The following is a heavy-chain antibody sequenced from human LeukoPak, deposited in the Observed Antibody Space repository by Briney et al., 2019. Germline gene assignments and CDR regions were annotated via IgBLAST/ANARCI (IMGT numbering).Heavy chain of an antibody. V-gene: IGHV3-48*03. Sequence: PGGSLRLSCAASGFTFSSYEMNWVRQAPGKGLEWVSYISSSGSTIYYADSVKGRFTISRDNAKNTLYLQMNSLRAEDTAVYYCARDPFVVVPSAQVDIWGQGTMVTVSS. J-gene: IGHJ3*02. D-gene: IGHD2-2*01. CDR1: GFTFSSYE. CDR3: ARDPFVVVPSAQVDI. CDR2: ISSSGSTI.